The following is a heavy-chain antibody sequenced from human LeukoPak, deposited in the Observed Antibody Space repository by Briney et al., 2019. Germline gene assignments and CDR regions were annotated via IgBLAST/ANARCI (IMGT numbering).Heavy chain of an antibody. Sequence: GGSLRLSCAASGFTFSSYAMTWVRQAPGKGLEWVSAISGSGSGGSTYYADSVKGRFTISRDNSKTTLYLQMNNLRAEDTAVYYCAKDYFNSWGQGTLVTVSS. CDR2: ISGSGSGGST. J-gene: IGHJ5*01. V-gene: IGHV3-23*01. CDR3: AKDYFNS. CDR1: GFTFSSYA.